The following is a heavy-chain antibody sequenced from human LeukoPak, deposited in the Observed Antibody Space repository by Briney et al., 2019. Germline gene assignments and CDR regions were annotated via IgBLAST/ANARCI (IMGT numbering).Heavy chain of an antibody. CDR2: ISGSGGST. J-gene: IGHJ4*02. D-gene: IGHD6-19*01. V-gene: IGHV3-23*01. CDR1: GFTFSSYA. Sequence: GGSLRLSCAASGFTFSSYAMSWVRQAPGKGLEWVSAISGSGGSTYYADSVKGRFTISRDNSKNTLYLQMNSLRAEDTAVYYCAKAHRRRQWPRFALDYWGQGTLVTVSS. CDR3: AKAHRRRQWPRFALDY.